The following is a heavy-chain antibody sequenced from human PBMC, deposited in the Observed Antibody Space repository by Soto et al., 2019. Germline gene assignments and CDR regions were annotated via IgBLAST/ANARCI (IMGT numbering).Heavy chain of an antibody. J-gene: IGHJ4*02. D-gene: IGHD3-9*01. Sequence: SVKVSCKASGGTFSSYAISWVRQAPGQGLEWMGGIIPIFGTANYAQKFQGRVTITADESTSTAYMELSSLRSEDTAVYYCAHLMTGYYYFDYWGQGXLVTVYS. CDR2: IIPIFGTA. V-gene: IGHV1-69*13. CDR1: GGTFSSYA. CDR3: AHLMTGYYYFDY.